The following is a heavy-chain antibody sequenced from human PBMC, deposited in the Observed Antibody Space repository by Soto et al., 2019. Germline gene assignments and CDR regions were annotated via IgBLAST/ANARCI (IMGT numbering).Heavy chain of an antibody. J-gene: IGHJ6*02. CDR2: INHSGST. Sequence: SETLSLTCAVYGGSFSVYYWSWIRHPPGKGLEWIGEINHSGSTNYNPSLKSRVTISVDTSKNQFSLKLSSVTAADTAVYYCARAPYYDFWSGYPARFGMDVWGQGTTVTVSS. CDR3: ARAPYYDFWSGYPARFGMDV. CDR1: GGSFSVYY. D-gene: IGHD3-3*01. V-gene: IGHV4-34*01.